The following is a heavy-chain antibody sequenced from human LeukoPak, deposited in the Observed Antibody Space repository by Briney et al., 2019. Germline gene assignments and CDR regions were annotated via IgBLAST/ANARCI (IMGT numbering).Heavy chain of an antibody. CDR3: ARSSHYDFWSGLDYGMDV. J-gene: IGHJ6*02. CDR2: IYYSGST. CDR1: GGSISSGGYY. D-gene: IGHD3-3*01. V-gene: IGHV4-31*03. Sequence: SQTLSFTCTVSGGSISSGGYYWSWIRQHPGKGLEWIGYIYYSGSTYYNPSLKSRVTISVDTSKNQFSLKLSSVTAADTAVYYCARSSHYDFWSGLDYGMDVWGQGTTVTVSS.